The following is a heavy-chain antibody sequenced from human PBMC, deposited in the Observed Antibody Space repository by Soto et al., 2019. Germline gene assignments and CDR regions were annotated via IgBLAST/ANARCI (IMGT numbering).Heavy chain of an antibody. V-gene: IGHV3-21*04. CDR2: ISGDARTI. CDR3: ARDFQQLARGYYAYPMDV. J-gene: IGHJ6*02. CDR1: GFSFSSYS. D-gene: IGHD3-3*01. Sequence: GGSLRLSCAASGFSFSSYSMNWVRQAPGKGLEWVSSISGDARTIHYSDSVKARFTISRDNPRNSLFLQMNSLRAEDTAIYYCARDFQQLARGYYAYPMDVWGRGTSVTVSS.